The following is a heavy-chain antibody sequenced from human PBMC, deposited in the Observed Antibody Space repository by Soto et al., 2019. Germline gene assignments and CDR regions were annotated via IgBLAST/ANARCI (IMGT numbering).Heavy chain of an antibody. CDR2: ISYDGSNK. Sequence: GGSLRLSCAASGFTFSSYAMHWVRQAPGKGLEWVAVISYDGSNKYYADSVKGRFTISRDNSENTLYLQMNSLRAEDTAVYYCARNPQQLWPSSVYYYGMDVWGQGTTVTVSS. J-gene: IGHJ6*02. CDR3: ARNPQQLWPSSVYYYGMDV. D-gene: IGHD5-18*01. V-gene: IGHV3-30-3*01. CDR1: GFTFSSYA.